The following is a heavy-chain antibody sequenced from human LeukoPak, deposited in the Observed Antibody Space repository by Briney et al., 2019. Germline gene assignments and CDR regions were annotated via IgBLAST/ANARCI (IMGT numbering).Heavy chain of an antibody. CDR3: ARYKQTTVTITGGLDP. CDR1: GGSMSRYY. Sequence: PSETLSLTCTVSGGSMSRYYWSCIRQPPGKGLEWIGYIFYSGSTYYNPSFKNRVTISVDTSKLQFSLRLTTVSTADADVYYCARYKQTTVTITGGLDPWGQGTLVIVSS. D-gene: IGHD4-17*01. J-gene: IGHJ5*02. V-gene: IGHV4-59*01. CDR2: IFYSGST.